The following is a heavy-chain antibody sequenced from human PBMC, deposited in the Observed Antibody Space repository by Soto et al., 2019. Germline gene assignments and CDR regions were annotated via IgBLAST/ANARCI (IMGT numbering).Heavy chain of an antibody. V-gene: IGHV3-23*01. CDR2: ISGSGGST. CDR3: AKDLYVEIGLNWFDP. J-gene: IGHJ5*02. D-gene: IGHD2-8*01. Sequence: PGGSLRLSCAASGFTFSSYAMSWVRQAPGKGLEWVSAISGSGGSTYYADSVKGRFTISRDNSKNTLYLQMNSLRAEDTAVYYCAKDLYVEIGLNWFDPWGQGTLVTVSS. CDR1: GFTFSSYA.